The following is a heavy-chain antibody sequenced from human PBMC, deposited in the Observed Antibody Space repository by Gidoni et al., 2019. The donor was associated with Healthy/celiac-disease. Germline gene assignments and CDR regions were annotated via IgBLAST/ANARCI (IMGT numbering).Heavy chain of an antibody. V-gene: IGHV4-39*01. Sequence: QLQLQESGPGLVKPSETLSLTCTVSGGSISSSSYYWGWIRQPPGKGLEWIGSIYYSGSTYYNPSLKSRVTISVDTSKNQFSLKLSSVTAADTAVYYCARQFSGYHATEIDYWGQGTLVTVSS. J-gene: IGHJ4*02. D-gene: IGHD2-2*01. CDR3: ARQFSGYHATEIDY. CDR2: IYYSGST. CDR1: GGSISSSSYY.